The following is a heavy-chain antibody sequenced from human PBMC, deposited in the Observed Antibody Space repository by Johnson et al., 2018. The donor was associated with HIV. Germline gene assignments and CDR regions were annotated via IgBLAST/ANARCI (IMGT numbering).Heavy chain of an antibody. CDR2: IKQDESEK. J-gene: IGHJ3*02. CDR3: ARKGDAFDI. Sequence: VQLVESGGGLVQPGGSLRLSCVVSGFAFNTYWMSWARQAPGKGLEWVANIKQDESEKYYVDSVKGRFTISRDNAKNSLYLQMDSLRAEDTAVYYCARKGDAFDIWGQGTKVTVSS. V-gene: IGHV3-7*05. CDR1: GFAFNTYW.